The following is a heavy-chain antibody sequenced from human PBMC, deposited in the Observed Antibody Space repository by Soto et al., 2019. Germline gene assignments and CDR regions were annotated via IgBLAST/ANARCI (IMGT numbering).Heavy chain of an antibody. J-gene: IGHJ5*02. Sequence: QVQLVQSGAEVEKPGASVKVSCKTSGYTFSDHYIHWVRQAPGQGLEWIGWLNSRSGATNYAQKFRGWVTMTRDTSIRTAYMELSSLKSDDTAVYYCARGVGTSWFDPWGQGSLVTVSS. CDR2: LNSRSGAT. V-gene: IGHV1-2*04. CDR1: GYTFSDHY. D-gene: IGHD2-2*01. CDR3: ARGVGTSWFDP.